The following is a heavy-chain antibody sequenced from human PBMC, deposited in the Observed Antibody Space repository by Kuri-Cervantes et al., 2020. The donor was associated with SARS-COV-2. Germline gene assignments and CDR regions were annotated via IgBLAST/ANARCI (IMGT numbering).Heavy chain of an antibody. D-gene: IGHD1-26*01. V-gene: IGHV3-9*01. J-gene: IGHJ4*02. CDR3: ARNEWELFSGYYFDY. CDR1: GFTFDDYA. CDR2: ISWNSGSI. Sequence: LSLTCAASGFTFDDYAMHWVRQAPGKGLEWVSGISWNSGSIGYADSVKGRFTISRDNAKNPLYLQMNSLRAEDTAVYYCARNEWELFSGYYFDYWGQGTLVTVSS.